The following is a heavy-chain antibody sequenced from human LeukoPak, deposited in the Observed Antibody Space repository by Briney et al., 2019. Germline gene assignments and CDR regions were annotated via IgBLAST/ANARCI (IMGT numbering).Heavy chain of an antibody. V-gene: IGHV4-34*01. CDR1: GGSFSGYY. D-gene: IGHD5-12*01. J-gene: IGHJ6*02. CDR3: ARGRWLRFLGYYYGMDI. CDR2: INHSGST. Sequence: SETLSLTCAVYGGSFSGYYWSWIRQPPGKGLEWIGEINHSGSTNYNPSLKSRVTISVDTSKNQFSLKLSSVTAADTAVYYCARGRWLRFLGYYYGMDIWGQGTTVTVSS.